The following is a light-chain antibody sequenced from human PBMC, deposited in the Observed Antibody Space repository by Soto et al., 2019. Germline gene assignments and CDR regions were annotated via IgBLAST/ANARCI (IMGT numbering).Light chain of an antibody. J-gene: IGKJ1*01. CDR3: QQSYSTPPT. CDR1: QTISSY. CDR2: GAS. Sequence: DIQMTQSPSSLSASVGDRITITCRPSQTISSYLNWYQQKPGKPPKLLIYGASSLQTGVPSRFSGSGSGTDFTLTISSLQPEDFATCYCQQSYSTPPTFGQGTKVDIK. V-gene: IGKV1-39*01.